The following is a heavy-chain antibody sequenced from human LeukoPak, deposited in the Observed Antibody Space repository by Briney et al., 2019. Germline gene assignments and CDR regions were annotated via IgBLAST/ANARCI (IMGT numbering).Heavy chain of an antibody. Sequence: PSETLSLTCTVSGGSISSSSYYWGWIRQPPGKGLEWIGSIYYSGSTYYNPSLKSRVTISVDTSKNQFSLKLSSVTAADTAVYFCARLPTRRSNGIFGVVPNWFDPWGQGTLVTVSS. V-gene: IGHV4-39*01. CDR3: ARLPTRRSNGIFGVVPNWFDP. CDR2: IYYSGST. D-gene: IGHD3-3*01. CDR1: GGSISSSSYY. J-gene: IGHJ5*02.